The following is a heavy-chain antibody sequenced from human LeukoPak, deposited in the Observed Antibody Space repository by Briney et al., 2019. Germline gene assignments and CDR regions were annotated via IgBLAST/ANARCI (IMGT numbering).Heavy chain of an antibody. J-gene: IGHJ4*02. V-gene: IGHV4-59*01. CDR1: GGSISSYY. CDR2: IYYSGST. D-gene: IGHD2-21*02. CDR3: ARARTAFSHIDY. Sequence: SETLSLTCTVSGGSISSYYWSWTRQPPGKGLEWIGYIYYSGSTNYNPSLKSRVTISVDTSKNQFSLKLSSVTAADTAVYYCARARTAFSHIDYWGQGTLVTVSS.